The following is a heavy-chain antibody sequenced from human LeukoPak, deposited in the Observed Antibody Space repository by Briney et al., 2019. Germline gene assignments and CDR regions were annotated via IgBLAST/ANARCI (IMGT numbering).Heavy chain of an antibody. CDR3: ARAHSYGYADY. CDR1: GGTFSSYA. CDR2: INPNSGGT. Sequence: GASVKVSCKASGGTFSSYAISWVRQAPGQGLEWMGWINPNSGGTNYAQKFQGWVTMTRDTSISTAYMELSRLRSDDTAVYYCARAHSYGYADYWGQGTLVTVSS. V-gene: IGHV1-2*04. D-gene: IGHD5-18*01. J-gene: IGHJ4*02.